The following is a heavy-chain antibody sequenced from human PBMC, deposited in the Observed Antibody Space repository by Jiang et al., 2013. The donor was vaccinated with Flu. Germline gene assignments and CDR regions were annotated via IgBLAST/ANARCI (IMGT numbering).Heavy chain of an antibody. D-gene: IGHD3-10*01. CDR2: IDWDDDR. CDR1: GFSLSTSGVG. V-gene: IGHV2-70*11. Sequence: KPTQTLTLTCTFSGFSLSTSGVGVGWIRQPPGKALEWLARIDWDDDRYYSTSLKTRLTISKDTSKNQVVLTMTNMDPEDTATYYCTRGIGERALALDYWGQGTLVTVSS. J-gene: IGHJ4*02. CDR3: TRGIGERALALDY.